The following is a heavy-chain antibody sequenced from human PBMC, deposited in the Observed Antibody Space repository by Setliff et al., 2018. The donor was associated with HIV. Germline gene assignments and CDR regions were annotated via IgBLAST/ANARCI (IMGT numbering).Heavy chain of an antibody. J-gene: IGHJ4*02. CDR1: GFTFSSYG. V-gene: IGHV3-30*02. Sequence: GGSLRLSCAASGFTFSSYGMHWVRQAPGKGLEWVAFIRYDGSNQYYADSVKGRFTITRDKSKNTLYLQMNSLRAEDTAVYYCAKDRYYDSSGSPFDYWGQGTLVTV. D-gene: IGHD3-22*01. CDR3: AKDRYYDSSGSPFDY. CDR2: IRYDGSNQ.